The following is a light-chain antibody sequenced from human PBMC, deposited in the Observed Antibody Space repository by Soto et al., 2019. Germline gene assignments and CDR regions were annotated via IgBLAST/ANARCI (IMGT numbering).Light chain of an antibody. J-gene: IGKJ1*01. Sequence: VVTQSPATLSLSPGERATLSCRASQSVSRYLAWYQQKPGQAPRLLIYDASNRATGIPARFSGSGSGTDFTLAISNLEPEDFAVYYCQQRSNWPVTFGQGTKV. CDR3: QQRSNWPVT. V-gene: IGKV3-11*01. CDR2: DAS. CDR1: QSVSRY.